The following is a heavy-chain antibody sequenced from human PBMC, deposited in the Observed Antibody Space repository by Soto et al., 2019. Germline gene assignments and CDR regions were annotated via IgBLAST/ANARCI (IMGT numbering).Heavy chain of an antibody. CDR3: ASGWFGEFVYYFDY. CDR2: ISVYNGNT. CDR1: GYTFTSYG. D-gene: IGHD3-10*01. V-gene: IGHV1-18*01. Sequence: QVQLVQSGAEVKKPGASVKVSCKASGYTFTSYGISWVRQAPGQGLEWMGWISVYNGNTNYAQKLQGIVTMTTDTSTSTDYMELRSLRSDDTGVYYCASGWFGEFVYYFDYWGQGTLVTVSS. J-gene: IGHJ4*02.